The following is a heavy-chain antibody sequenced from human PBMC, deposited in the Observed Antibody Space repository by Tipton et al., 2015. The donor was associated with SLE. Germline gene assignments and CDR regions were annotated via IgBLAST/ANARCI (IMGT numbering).Heavy chain of an antibody. J-gene: IGHJ4*02. V-gene: IGHV4-34*01. Sequence: TLSLTCAVYGGSFSGYYWSWIRQPPGKGLEWIGEINHSGSTNYNPSLKSRVTISVDTSKNQFSLKLSSVTAADTAVYYCAREGERGGYCSGGSGDFDYGGQGTLVTVSS. CDR2: INHSGST. CDR3: AREGERGGYCSGGSGDFDY. CDR1: GGSFSGYY. D-gene: IGHD2-15*01.